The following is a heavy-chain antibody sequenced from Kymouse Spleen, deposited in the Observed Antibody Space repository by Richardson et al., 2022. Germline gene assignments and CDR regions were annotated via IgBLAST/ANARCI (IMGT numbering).Heavy chain of an antibody. J-gene: IGHJ6*02. CDR3: ARGPHIVATFYGMDV. D-gene: IGHD5-12*01. V-gene: IGHV4-34*01. CDR1: GGSFSGYY. Sequence: QVQLQQWGAGLLKPSETLSLTCAVYGGSFSGYYWSWIRQPPGKGLEWIGEINHSGSTNYNPSLKSRVTISVDTSKNQFSLKLSSVTAADTAVYYCARGPHIVATFYGMDVWGQGTTVTVSS. CDR2: INHSGST.